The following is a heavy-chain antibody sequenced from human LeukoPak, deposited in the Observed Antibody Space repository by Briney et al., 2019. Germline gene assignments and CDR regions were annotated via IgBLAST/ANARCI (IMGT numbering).Heavy chain of an antibody. CDR3: AREGLYDSSGYYPRNNWFDP. J-gene: IGHJ5*02. Sequence: SQTLSLTCTVSGGSISSGDYYWSWIRQPPGKGLEWIGYIYYSGSTYYNPSLKSRVTISVDTSKNQFSLKLSSVTAADTAVYYCAREGLYDSSGYYPRNNWFDPWGQGTLVTVSS. CDR1: GGSISSGDYY. D-gene: IGHD3-22*01. CDR2: IYYSGST. V-gene: IGHV4-30-4*01.